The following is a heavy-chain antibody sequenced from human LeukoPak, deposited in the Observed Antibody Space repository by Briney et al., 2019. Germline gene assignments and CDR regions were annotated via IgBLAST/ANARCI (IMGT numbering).Heavy chain of an antibody. CDR1: GITFSSYS. CDR3: ARVATDGGGFDP. D-gene: IGHD3-16*01. J-gene: IGHJ5*02. CDR2: LSSDNYTI. V-gene: IGHV3-48*01. Sequence: AGGSLRLSCAASGITFSSYSMNWVSQAPGKGLEWISYLSSDNYTIYYADSVKGRFIISRDNAKDSLYLQMNSLRAEDTAVYYCARVATDGGGFDPWGQGTLVTVSS.